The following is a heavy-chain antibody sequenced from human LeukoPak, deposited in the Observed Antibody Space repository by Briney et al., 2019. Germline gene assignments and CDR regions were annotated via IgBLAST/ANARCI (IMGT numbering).Heavy chain of an antibody. D-gene: IGHD3-10*01. CDR2: IRSKANSYAT. V-gene: IGHV3-73*01. Sequence: PGGSLRLSCAASGFTFSGSAMHWVRQASGKGLEWVGRIRSKANSYATAYAASVKGRFTISRDDSKNTAYLQMSSLKIEDTAVYYYTRDATLRPFYYASGNGLSPFDYWGQGTLVTVSS. CDR1: GFTFSGSA. J-gene: IGHJ4*02. CDR3: TRDATLRPFYYASGNGLSPFDY.